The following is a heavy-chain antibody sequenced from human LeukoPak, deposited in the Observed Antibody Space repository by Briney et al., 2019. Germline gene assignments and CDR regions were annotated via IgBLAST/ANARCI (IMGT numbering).Heavy chain of an antibody. CDR1: GFSFSNYA. CDR2: ISGSGGST. D-gene: IGHD3-16*01. CDR3: AKEGLGGDFDY. J-gene: IGHJ4*02. V-gene: IGHV3-23*01. Sequence: GGSLRLSCAASGFSFSNYAMTWVRQAAGKGLEWVSGISGSGGSTYYADSVKGWFTISRDNSKNTLYLQMNSLRPEDTALYHCAKEGLGGDFDYWGQGTLVTVSS.